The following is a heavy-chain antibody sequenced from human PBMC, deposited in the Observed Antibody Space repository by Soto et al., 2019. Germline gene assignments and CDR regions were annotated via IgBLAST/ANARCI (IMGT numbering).Heavy chain of an antibody. CDR1: GFTFSSYG. V-gene: IGHV3-33*01. CDR3: ARGHLGVAGKGGCFDY. D-gene: IGHD6-19*01. CDR2: IWYDGSNK. J-gene: IGHJ4*02. Sequence: QVQLVESGGGVVQPGRSLRLSCAASGFTFSSYGMHWVRQAPGKGLEWVAVIWYDGSNKYYADSVKGRFTISRDNSKNTLYLQMNSLRAEDTAVYYCARGHLGVAGKGGCFDYWGQGTLVTVSS.